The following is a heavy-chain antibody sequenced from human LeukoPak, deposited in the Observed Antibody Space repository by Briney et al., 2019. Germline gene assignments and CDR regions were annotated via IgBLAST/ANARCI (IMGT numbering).Heavy chain of an antibody. D-gene: IGHD3-3*02. CDR1: GGSISSYY. CDR2: VYYSGST. Sequence: PSETLSLTCTVSGGSISSYYWSWIRQPPGKGLEWIGYVYYSGSTNYNPSLKSRVTISVDTSKNQFSLKLSSVTAADTAVYYCARVIFGVVIPLANYYYYMDVWGKGTTVTVSS. CDR3: ARVIFGVVIPLANYYYYMDV. V-gene: IGHV4-59*01. J-gene: IGHJ6*03.